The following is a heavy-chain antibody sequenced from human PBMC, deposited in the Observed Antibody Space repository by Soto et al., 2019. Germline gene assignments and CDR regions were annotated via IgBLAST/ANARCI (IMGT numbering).Heavy chain of an antibody. CDR1: GGTFSSYA. V-gene: IGHV1-69*13. J-gene: IGHJ6*02. CDR3: ARDQQEVRRHCSSTSCYYYYGMDV. CDR2: IIPIFGTA. Sequence: SVKVSWKASGGTFSSYAISWVRQAPGQGLEWMGGIIPIFGTANYAQKFQGRVTITADESTSTAYMELSSLRSEDTAVYYCARDQQEVRRHCSSTSCYYYYGMDVWGQGTTVTVSS. D-gene: IGHD2-2*01.